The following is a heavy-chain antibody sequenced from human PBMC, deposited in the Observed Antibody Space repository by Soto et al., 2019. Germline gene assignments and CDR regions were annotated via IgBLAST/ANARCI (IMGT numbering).Heavy chain of an antibody. CDR1: GASISNDY. D-gene: IGHD1-1*01. J-gene: IGHJ4*02. CDR2: IYNGGSP. CDR3: ARRYGYSFDY. Sequence: SETLSLTCTVSGASISNDYWSWIRQPPGKRLEYIGFIYNGGSPNYNPSLKSRVTISVDTSKNQFSLKLSSVTAADTAVYYCARRYGYSFDYWGQGTLVTVSS. V-gene: IGHV4-59*08.